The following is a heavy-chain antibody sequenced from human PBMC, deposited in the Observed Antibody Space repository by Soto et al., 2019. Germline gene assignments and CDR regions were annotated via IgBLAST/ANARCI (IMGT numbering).Heavy chain of an antibody. CDR3: ARDRAAAGWFDP. D-gene: IGHD6-13*01. J-gene: IGHJ5*02. CDR2: IYYSGST. CDR1: DGSISSGGYY. Sequence: TLSLTCTVSDGSISSGGYYWSWIRQHPGKGLEWIGYIYYSGSTYYNPSLKSRVTISVDTSKNQFSLKLSSVTAADTAVYYCARDRAAAGWFDPWGQGTLVTVSS. V-gene: IGHV4-31*03.